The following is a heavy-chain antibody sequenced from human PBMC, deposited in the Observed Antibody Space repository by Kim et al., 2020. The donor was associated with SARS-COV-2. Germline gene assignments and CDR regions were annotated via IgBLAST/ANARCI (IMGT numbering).Heavy chain of an antibody. J-gene: IGHJ6*02. V-gene: IGHV3-9*01. Sequence: RIDYAESVKGRFTISRDNAKNSVYLQMNSLRGEDTAVYYGGRDTLPGGMDVWGQGTTVTVSS. CDR3: GRDTLPGGMDV. CDR2: RI.